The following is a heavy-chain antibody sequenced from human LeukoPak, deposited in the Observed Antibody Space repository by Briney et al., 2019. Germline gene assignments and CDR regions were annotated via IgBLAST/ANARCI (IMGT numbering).Heavy chain of an antibody. Sequence: ASVKVSCKASGYTFTGYYMHWVRQAPGQGLEWMGWINPNSGGTNYAQKFQGRVTMTRDTSISTAYMELSRLRSDDTAVYYCARDLSIAAAEIDYWGQGTLVTVSS. CDR2: INPNSGGT. CDR3: ARDLSIAAAEIDY. CDR1: GYTFTGYY. J-gene: IGHJ4*02. D-gene: IGHD6-13*01. V-gene: IGHV1-2*02.